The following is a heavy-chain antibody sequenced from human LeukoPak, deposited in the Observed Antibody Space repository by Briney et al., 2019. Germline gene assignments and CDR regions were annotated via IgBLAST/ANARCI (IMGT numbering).Heavy chain of an antibody. CDR3: ARDGGYGNFDY. CDR2: INSDGSST. CDR1: GFTFSSHW. D-gene: IGHD5-12*01. Sequence: GGPLRLPCGASGFTFSSHWMHWVRQAPGKGLVWVSRINSDGSSTGYADSVKGRFTISRDNTRNTLYLQMNSLRAEDTAVYYCARDGGYGNFDYWGQGTLVTVSS. J-gene: IGHJ4*02. V-gene: IGHV3-74*01.